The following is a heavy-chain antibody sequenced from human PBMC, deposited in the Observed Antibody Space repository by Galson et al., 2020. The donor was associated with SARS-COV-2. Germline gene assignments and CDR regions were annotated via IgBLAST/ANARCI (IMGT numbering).Heavy chain of an antibody. Sequence: GGSLRLSCAASGFTSSDVWMNWVRKAPGKGLEWVGRIKSKVDGGTRDYAAPVKGRFTISRDDSKDTLFLQMNSLSTEDTAVYYCTTDLVVDHSYDDYDVYFLDYWGQGTLVSVSS. CDR2: IKSKVDGGTR. D-gene: IGHD3-22*01. CDR3: TTDLVVDHSYDDYDVYFLDY. V-gene: IGHV3-15*01. CDR1: GFTSSDVW. J-gene: IGHJ4*02.